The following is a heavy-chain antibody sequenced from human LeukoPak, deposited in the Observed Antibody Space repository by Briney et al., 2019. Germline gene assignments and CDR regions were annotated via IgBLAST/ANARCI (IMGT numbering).Heavy chain of an antibody. J-gene: IGHJ4*02. CDR1: GFIVSSNY. Sequence: GGSLRLSCAASGFIVSSNYMSWVRQAPGKGLEWVSVIYAGGSPFYADSVKGRFTISRDNSKNTVYLQMNSLRAEDTAVYYCARGRQCDYWGQGTLVTVSS. V-gene: IGHV3-53*01. D-gene: IGHD4-11*01. CDR2: IYAGGSP. CDR3: ARGRQCDY.